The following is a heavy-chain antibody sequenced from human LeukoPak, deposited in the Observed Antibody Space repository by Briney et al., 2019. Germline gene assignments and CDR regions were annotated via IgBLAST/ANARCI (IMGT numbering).Heavy chain of an antibody. J-gene: IGHJ6*03. V-gene: IGHV1-2*02. Sequence: ASVKVSCKASGYTFTGYYIHWVRQAPGQGLEWMGWINPNSGGTNYAQKFQGRVTMTRDTSISTAYMELSRLRSDDTAVYYCARDSAVVLWFGELAYYMDVWGKGTTVTVSS. CDR1: GYTFTGYY. CDR2: INPNSGGT. CDR3: ARDSAVVLWFGELAYYMDV. D-gene: IGHD3-10*01.